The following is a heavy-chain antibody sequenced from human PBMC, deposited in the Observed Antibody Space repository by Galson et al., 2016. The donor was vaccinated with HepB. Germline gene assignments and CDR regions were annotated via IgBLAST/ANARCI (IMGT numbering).Heavy chain of an antibody. Sequence: SVKVSCKASGFTFTSSAVQWVRQTRGQRLEWIGWIVAGSGDTNYAQKFHERVTITRDMYTRTAYMELSSLRSEDTAVYYCAAGGPVSLDSYYIYGMAVWGQGTTVTVSS. CDR1: GFTFTSSA. CDR3: AAGGPVSLDSYYIYGMAV. V-gene: IGHV1-58*01. CDR2: IVAGSGDT. J-gene: IGHJ6*02. D-gene: IGHD3-16*01.